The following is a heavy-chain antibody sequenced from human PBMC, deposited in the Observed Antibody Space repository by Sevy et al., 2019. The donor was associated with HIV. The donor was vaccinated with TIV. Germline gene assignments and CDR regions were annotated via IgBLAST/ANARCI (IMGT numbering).Heavy chain of an antibody. CDR3: AGGRYDSSGSFDALDI. CDR2: FYGSGGVT. V-gene: IGHV3-23*01. CDR1: GFTFTSYA. J-gene: IGHJ3*02. Sequence: GGSLRLSCKPSGFTFTSYAMNWVRQAPGKGLEWISTFYGSGGVTYYADSVKGRFTISRDKSKNTLYLQMNSLRTKDTALDYCAGGRYDSSGSFDALDIWGQGTMVTVSS. D-gene: IGHD3-22*01.